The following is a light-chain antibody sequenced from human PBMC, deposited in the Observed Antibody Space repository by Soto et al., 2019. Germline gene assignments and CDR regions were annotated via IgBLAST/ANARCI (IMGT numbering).Light chain of an antibody. Sequence: EIVMTQSPATMSVSPGERATLSCRASQSGSSNLAWYQQKPGQAPRLLIYGASTRANGIPARFSGSGSGTEFTLTISSLQSEDFAVYYCQQYNNWPFPSWTFGQGTKVEIK. CDR2: GAS. CDR1: QSGSSN. V-gene: IGKV3-15*01. CDR3: QQYNNWPFPSWT. J-gene: IGKJ1*01.